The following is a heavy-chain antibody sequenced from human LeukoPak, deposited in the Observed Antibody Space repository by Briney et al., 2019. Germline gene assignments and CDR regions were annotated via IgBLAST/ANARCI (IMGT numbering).Heavy chain of an antibody. CDR2: IYYSGST. CDR1: GGSISSYY. CDR3: ARGLYWSYYYYYGMDV. J-gene: IGHJ6*02. V-gene: IGHV4-59*12. Sequence: SETLSLTCTVSGGSISSYYWSWIRQPPGKGLEWIGYIYYSGSTNYNPSLKSRVTISVDTSKNQFSLKLSSVTAADTAVYYCARGLYWSYYYYYGMDVWGQGTTVTVSS. D-gene: IGHD2-8*02.